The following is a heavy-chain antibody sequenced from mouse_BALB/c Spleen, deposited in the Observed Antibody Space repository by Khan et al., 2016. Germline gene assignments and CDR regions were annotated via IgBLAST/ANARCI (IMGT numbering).Heavy chain of an antibody. Sequence: VELVESGGGLVKPGGSLKLSCAASGFTFSSYAMSWVRQTPEKRLEWVASISSGGNTFYPDSLKDRFTISRDKARNILYMQVSSLGSEDTAMYYCKRGVTTVVDYFDYWGQGTTLTVSS. V-gene: IGHV5-6-5*01. D-gene: IGHD1-1*01. J-gene: IGHJ2*01. CDR2: ISSGGNT. CDR1: GFTFSSYA. CDR3: KRGVTTVVDYFDY.